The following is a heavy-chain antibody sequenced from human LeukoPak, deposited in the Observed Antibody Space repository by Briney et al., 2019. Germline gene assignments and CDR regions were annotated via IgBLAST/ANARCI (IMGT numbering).Heavy chain of an antibody. CDR1: EFTFSSYA. Sequence: GGSLRLSCAASEFTFSSYAMHWVRQAPDEGLEWVAFIRYDGSNTYYAGSVKGRFTISRDNSKNTLYLQMNRLRAEDTAVYYCAKVSSPGYCNGGRCHSFAYWGQGTLVTVSS. V-gene: IGHV3-30*02. D-gene: IGHD2-15*01. CDR3: AKVSSPGYCNGGRCHSFAY. J-gene: IGHJ4*02. CDR2: IRYDGSNT.